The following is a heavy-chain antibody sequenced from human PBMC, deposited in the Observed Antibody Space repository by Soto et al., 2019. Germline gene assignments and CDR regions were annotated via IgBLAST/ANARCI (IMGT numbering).Heavy chain of an antibody. Sequence: PSETLSLTCTVSGGSISSGGYYWSWIRQHPGKGLEWIGYIYYSGSTYYNPSLKSRVTISVDTSKNQFSLKLSSVTAADTAVYYCARSYCTNGVCFRSPLVPPVLFDYWGQGTLVTVSS. V-gene: IGHV4-31*03. CDR2: IYYSGST. J-gene: IGHJ4*02. CDR1: GGSISSGGYY. CDR3: ARSYCTNGVCFRSPLVPPVLFDY. D-gene: IGHD2-8*01.